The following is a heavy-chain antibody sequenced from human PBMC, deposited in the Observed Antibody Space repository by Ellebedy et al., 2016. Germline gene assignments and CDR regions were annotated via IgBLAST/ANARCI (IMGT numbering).Heavy chain of an antibody. CDR1: GFTFSSYA. Sequence: GGSLRLSCSASGFTFSSYAMHWVRQAPGKGLEYVSAISSNGGTTYYADSVKGRFTISRDNSKNTLYLQMSSLRAEDTAVYYCVESIAAAGRWAFGFWGQGTLVTVSS. V-gene: IGHV3-64D*06. CDR2: ISSNGGTT. D-gene: IGHD6-13*01. J-gene: IGHJ4*02. CDR3: VESIAAAGRWAFGF.